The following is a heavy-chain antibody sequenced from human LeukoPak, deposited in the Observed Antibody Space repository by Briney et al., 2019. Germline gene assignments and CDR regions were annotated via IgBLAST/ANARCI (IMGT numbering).Heavy chain of an antibody. CDR1: GDSVSSNIAA. D-gene: IGHD3-10*01. V-gene: IGHV6-1*01. J-gene: IGHJ5*02. CDR2: TYYRSKWYN. Sequence: SQTLSLTCAISGDSVSSNIAAWNWIRQSPSRGLEWLGRTYYRSKWYNDYAVSVKSRITINPDTSKNQFSLQLNSVTPEDTAVYYCAREKYYYGSGSYRGSFDPWGQGTLVTVSS. CDR3: AREKYYYGSGSYRGSFDP.